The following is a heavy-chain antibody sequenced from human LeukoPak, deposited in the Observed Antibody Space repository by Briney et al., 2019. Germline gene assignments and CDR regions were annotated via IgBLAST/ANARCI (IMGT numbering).Heavy chain of an antibody. V-gene: IGHV4-39*01. CDR2: IFYSGNT. D-gene: IGHD5-24*01. J-gene: IGHJ4*02. CDR3: ARHRSKWLQSSFDY. Sequence: SETLSLTCTVSGGPINSSSYYWGWIRQPPGKGLEWIGSIFYSGNTNDNPSLKSRVTISVDTSKNQFSLKLNSVTAADTAVYYCARHRSKWLQSSFDYWGQGTLVTVSS. CDR1: GGPINSSSYY.